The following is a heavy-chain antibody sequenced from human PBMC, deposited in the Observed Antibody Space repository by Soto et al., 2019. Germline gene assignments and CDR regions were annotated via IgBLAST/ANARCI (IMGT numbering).Heavy chain of an antibody. CDR1: GGSISSRSHY. CDR3: ATADGFGVVTPFFEY. V-gene: IGHV4-39*01. J-gene: IGHJ4*02. CDR2: SFYRGST. Sequence: QLQLQESGPGLVKPSETLSLTCTFSGGSISSRSHYWGWIRQSPGKHREWIGSSFYRGSTHYNPSLKTRVTISVDTSKNQVSLKLYSVTAADTAVYYCATADGFGVVTPFFEYWGQGILVTVSS. D-gene: IGHD3-3*01.